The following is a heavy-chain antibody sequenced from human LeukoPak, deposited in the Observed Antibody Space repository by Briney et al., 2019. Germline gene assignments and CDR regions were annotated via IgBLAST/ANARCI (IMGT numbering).Heavy chain of an antibody. V-gene: IGHV4-59*08. CDR1: GASINNNY. CDR2: TYSSGST. CDR3: AKRAVTTAGDLWFDP. J-gene: IGHJ5*02. D-gene: IGHD2-21*01. Sequence: SETLSLTCTVSGASINNNYWGWFRQPPGKGLEWLGYTYSSGSTTYNPSLGSRLAISIDPSKNHFSLKLSSVTAADTAVYFCAKRAVTTAGDLWFDPWGQGTLATVSS.